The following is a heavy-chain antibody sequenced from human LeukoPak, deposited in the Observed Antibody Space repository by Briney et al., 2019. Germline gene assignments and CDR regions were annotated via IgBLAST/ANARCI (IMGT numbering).Heavy chain of an antibody. CDR3: ARDHLGALGSGSYYDYYYGMDV. J-gene: IGHJ6*02. D-gene: IGHD3-10*01. Sequence: GGSLRLSCAASGFTFSSYWMHWVRQAPGKGLVWVSRINSDGSSTSYADSVKGRFTISRDNAKNTLYLQMNSLRAEDTAVYYCARDHLGALGSGSYYDYYYGMDVWGQGTTVTVSS. V-gene: IGHV3-74*01. CDR2: INSDGSST. CDR1: GFTFSSYW.